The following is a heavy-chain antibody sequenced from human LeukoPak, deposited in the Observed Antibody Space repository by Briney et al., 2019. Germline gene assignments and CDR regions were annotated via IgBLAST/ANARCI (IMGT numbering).Heavy chain of an antibody. V-gene: IGHV4-39*01. Sequence: SETLSLTCTVSGGSISSSSYYWGWIRQPPGKGLEWIGSIYYSGSTYYNPSLKSRVTISVDTSKNQFSLKLSSATAADTAVYYCATSSPYNWFDPWGQGTLVTVSS. J-gene: IGHJ5*02. CDR3: ATSSPYNWFDP. CDR1: GGSISSSSYY. CDR2: IYYSGST.